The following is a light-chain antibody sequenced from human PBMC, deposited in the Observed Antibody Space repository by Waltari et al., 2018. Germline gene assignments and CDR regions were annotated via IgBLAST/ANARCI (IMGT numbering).Light chain of an antibody. Sequence: QSALTPPADVSGAPEQSITISCTASSRAVGSYKYVSWYQQHPGKAPKVLIYGVSKWPSGVSNRFSGSKSGNTASLTISGLQAEDEADYYCTSYASIGTYVFGTGTKVTVL. V-gene: IGLV2-14*01. CDR1: SRAVGSYKY. J-gene: IGLJ1*01. CDR3: TSYASIGTYV. CDR2: GVS.